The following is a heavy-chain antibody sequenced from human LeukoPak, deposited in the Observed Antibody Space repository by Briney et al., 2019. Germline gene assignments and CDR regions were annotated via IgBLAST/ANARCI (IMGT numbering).Heavy chain of an antibody. J-gene: IGHJ4*02. CDR2: MYYSGNT. CDR1: GGSISSSNYY. Sequence: SETLSLTCTVSGGSISSSNYYWGWIRQPPGKGLEWIGSMYYSGNTDYNPSLKSRVTISVDTSKNQFSLKVNSVTAADTAVYYCARGMVRGIDYWGQGTLVTVSS. D-gene: IGHD3-16*01. V-gene: IGHV4-39*01. CDR3: ARGMVRGIDY.